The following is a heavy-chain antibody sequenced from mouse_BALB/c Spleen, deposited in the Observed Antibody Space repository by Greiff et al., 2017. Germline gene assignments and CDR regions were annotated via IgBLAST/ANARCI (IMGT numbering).Heavy chain of an antibody. J-gene: IGHJ1*01. Sequence: DVKLVESGGGLVQPGGSRKLSCAASGFTFSSFGMHWVRQAPEKGLEWVAYISSGSSTIYYADTVKGRFTISRDNPKNTLFLQMTSLRSEDTAMYYCARSGYYAWYFDVWGAGTTVTVSS. CDR1: GFTFSSFG. D-gene: IGHD1-1*01. V-gene: IGHV5-17*02. CDR3: ARSGYYAWYFDV. CDR2: ISSGSSTI.